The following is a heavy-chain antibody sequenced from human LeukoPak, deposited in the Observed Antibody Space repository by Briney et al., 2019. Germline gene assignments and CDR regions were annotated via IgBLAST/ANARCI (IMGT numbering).Heavy chain of an antibody. Sequence: MSSETLSLTCGVSGGSFNKYYWAWIRQPPGKGLEWIGEINRSGNTNYNPSLKSRVTISVDMSKNQFSLRLSSVTAADTAVYYCARGQIVVVPAAISYYYYMDVWGKGTTVTVSS. CDR2: INRSGNT. D-gene: IGHD2-2*01. CDR1: GGSFNKYY. J-gene: IGHJ6*03. V-gene: IGHV4-34*01. CDR3: ARGQIVVVPAAISYYYYMDV.